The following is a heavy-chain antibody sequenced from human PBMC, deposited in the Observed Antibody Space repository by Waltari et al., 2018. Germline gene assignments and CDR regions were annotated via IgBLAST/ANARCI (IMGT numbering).Heavy chain of an antibody. CDR3: ARDDSSSGSYDAFDI. J-gene: IGHJ3*02. CDR2: SKGDGSRK. CDR1: GFRFSYYW. Sequence: EVQLVESGGGLVQPGGSLRPSCAASGFRFSYYWMSWVRQVPGKGLEWVADSKGDGSRKYYLDSVRGRFSISRDNTKNSVDLQMNSLRAEDTAVYYCARDDSSSGSYDAFDIWGQGTMVAVSS. V-gene: IGHV3-7*01. D-gene: IGHD3-22*01.